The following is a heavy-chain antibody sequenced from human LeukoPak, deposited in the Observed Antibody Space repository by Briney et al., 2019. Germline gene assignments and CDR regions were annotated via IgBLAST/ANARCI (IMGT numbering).Heavy chain of an antibody. J-gene: IGHJ6*03. V-gene: IGHV1-69*13. CDR3: ARADRYCSGGSCSFIYMDV. CDR2: IIPIFGTA. Sequence: ASVKVSCKASGGTFSSYAISWVRQAPGQGLEWMGGIIPIFGTANYAQKFQGRVTITADESTSTAYMELSSLRSEDTAVYYCARADRYCSGGSCSFIYMDVWGKGTTVTISS. D-gene: IGHD2-15*01. CDR1: GGTFSSYA.